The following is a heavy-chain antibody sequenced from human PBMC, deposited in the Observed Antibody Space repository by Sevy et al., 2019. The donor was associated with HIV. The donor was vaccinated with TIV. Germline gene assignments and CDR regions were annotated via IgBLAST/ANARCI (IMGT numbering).Heavy chain of an antibody. CDR1: GFTFSSYA. J-gene: IGHJ6*02. V-gene: IGHV3-30*04. CDR3: ARDIAAAGIFRYYYGMDV. Sequence: GGSLRLSCAASGFTFSSYAMHWVRQAPGKGLEWVAVISYDGSNKYYADSVKGRFTISRDNSKNTLYRQMNSLRAEDTAVYYCARDIAAAGIFRYYYGMDVWGQGTTVTVSS. CDR2: ISYDGSNK. D-gene: IGHD6-13*01.